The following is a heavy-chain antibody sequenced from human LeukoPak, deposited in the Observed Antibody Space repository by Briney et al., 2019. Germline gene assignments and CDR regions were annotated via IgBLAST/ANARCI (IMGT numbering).Heavy chain of an antibody. J-gene: IGHJ6*03. CDR2: IYYSGST. CDR3: ARSERHYYYYYMDV. Sequence: PSETLSLTCTVSGGSISSGDYYWSWIRQPPGKGLEWIGYIYYSGSTYYNPSLKSRVTISVDTSKNQFSLKLSSVTAADTAVYYCARSERHYYYYYMDVWGKGTTVTVSS. CDR1: GGSISSGDYY. V-gene: IGHV4-30-4*08.